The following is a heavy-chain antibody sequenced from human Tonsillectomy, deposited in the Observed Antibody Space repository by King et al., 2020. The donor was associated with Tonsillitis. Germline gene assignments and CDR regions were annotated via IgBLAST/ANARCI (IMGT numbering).Heavy chain of an antibody. J-gene: IGHJ4*02. CDR3: ARGSLAYDFDY. Sequence: QLQESGPGLVKPSETLSLTCTGSGGSISSYYWSWIRQPPGKGLEWIGYIYYSGSTNYNPSLKSRVTISVDTSKNQFSLMLSSVTAADTAVYYCARGSLAYDFDYWGQGTLVTVSS. D-gene: IGHD2-15*01. CDR1: GGSISSYY. V-gene: IGHV4-59*01. CDR2: IYYSGST.